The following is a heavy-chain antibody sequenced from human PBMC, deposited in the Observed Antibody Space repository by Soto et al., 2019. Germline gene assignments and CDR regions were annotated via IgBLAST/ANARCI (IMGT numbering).Heavy chain of an antibody. CDR2: IIPIFGTA. V-gene: IGHV1-69*13. Sequence: SVKVSCKASGGTFSSCAISWVRQAPGQGLEWMGGIIPIFGTANYAQKFQGRVTITADESTSTAYMELSSLRSEDTAVYYCARARDGYNPGDYWGQGTLVTVSS. J-gene: IGHJ4*02. CDR1: GGTFSSCA. D-gene: IGHD5-12*01. CDR3: ARARDGYNPGDY.